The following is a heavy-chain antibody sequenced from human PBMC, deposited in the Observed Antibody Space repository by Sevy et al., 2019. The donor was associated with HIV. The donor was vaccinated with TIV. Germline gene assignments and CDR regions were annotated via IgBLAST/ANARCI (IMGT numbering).Heavy chain of an antibody. J-gene: IGHJ4*02. CDR1: GFTFSSYG. Sequence: GGSLRLSCAASGFTFSSYGMNWVRQSPGKGLESVSSITGSGGSTYYADSVKGRFTISRDNSKNTLYLQMNSLRAEDTAVYYCAKAKGYVESWGQGTLVTVSS. V-gene: IGHV3-23*01. CDR2: ITGSGGST. CDR3: AKAKGYVES.